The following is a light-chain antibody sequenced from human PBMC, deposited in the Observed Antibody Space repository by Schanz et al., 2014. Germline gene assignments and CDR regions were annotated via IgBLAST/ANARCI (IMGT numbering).Light chain of an antibody. J-gene: IGKJ1*01. V-gene: IGKV3-20*01. CDR1: QSVSTTH. CDR2: GAS. Sequence: EIVLTQSPGPLSLSPGERATLSCRASQSVSTTHLAWYQQKPGQAPRLLIYGASIRATGIPDRFSGSGSGTDFTLSISRLEPEDFAVYYCQQYGNSPPTFGRGTKVEIK. CDR3: QQYGNSPPT.